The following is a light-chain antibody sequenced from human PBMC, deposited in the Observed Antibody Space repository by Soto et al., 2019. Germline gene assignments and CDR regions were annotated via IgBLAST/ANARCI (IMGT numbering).Light chain of an antibody. J-gene: IGKJ1*01. CDR1: RNIRSY. CDR3: QQTYSPPWT. CDR2: AAA. Sequence: DIQMTQPPSSGSAAVGDRVTITCRASRNIRSYVNWYQQKAGKAPNLLIYAAASLQSGVPSRFRGFGAGTDFTLTITSLQAEDFATYYCQQTYSPPWTCGQGTKGDIK. V-gene: IGKV1-39*01.